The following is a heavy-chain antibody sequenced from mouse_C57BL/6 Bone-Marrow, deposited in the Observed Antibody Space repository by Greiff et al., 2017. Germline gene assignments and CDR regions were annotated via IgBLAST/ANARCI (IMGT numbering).Heavy chain of an antibody. D-gene: IGHD1-1*01. Sequence: EVMLVESGGGLVQPGGSLSLSCAASGFTFTDYYMSWVRQPPGKALEWVGFIRNKANGYTTEYSASVKGRFTISRDNSQSVFYLRMNALGAEDSDTYDSARSPIATVVATDYWGQGTTLTVSA. CDR2: IRNKANGYTT. V-gene: IGHV7-3*01. CDR1: GFTFTDYY. J-gene: IGHJ2*01. CDR3: ARSPIATVVATDY.